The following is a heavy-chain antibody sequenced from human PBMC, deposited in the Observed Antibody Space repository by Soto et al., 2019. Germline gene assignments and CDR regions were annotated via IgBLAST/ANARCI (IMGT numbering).Heavy chain of an antibody. CDR3: ARDLTSYDILTGYPLGYYYGMDV. CDR2: IWYDGSNK. V-gene: IGHV3-33*01. Sequence: QVQLMESGGGVVQPGRSLRLSCAASGFTFSSYGMHWVRQAPGKGLEWVAVIWYDGSNKYYADSVKGRFTISRDNSKNTLYLQMNSLRAEDTAVYYCARDLTSYDILTGYPLGYYYGMDVWGQGTTVTVSS. J-gene: IGHJ6*02. CDR1: GFTFSSYG. D-gene: IGHD3-9*01.